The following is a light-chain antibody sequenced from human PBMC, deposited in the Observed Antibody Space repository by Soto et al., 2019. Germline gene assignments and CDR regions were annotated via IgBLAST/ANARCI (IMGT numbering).Light chain of an antibody. J-gene: IGKJ1*01. Sequence: PGERATLSCRASQSVSSSYLAWYQQKPGQAPSLLIYGAFTRATGIPARFSGTGSWTEFTLTLSSLQSEDFALYYCQQYNDWPLTVGQGTKVDI. CDR2: GAF. V-gene: IGKV3-15*01. CDR1: QSVSSS. CDR3: QQYNDWPLT.